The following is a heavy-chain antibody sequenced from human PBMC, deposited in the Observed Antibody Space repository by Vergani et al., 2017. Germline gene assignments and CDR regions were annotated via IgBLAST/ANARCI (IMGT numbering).Heavy chain of an antibody. CDR1: GFTFRNYK. CDR2: ISYDGSNK. CDR3: ARGVPLTLPDY. J-gene: IGHJ4*02. D-gene: IGHD1-14*01. Sequence: VQLVESGGGLVKPGGSVRLSCAASGFTFRNYKMHWVRQAPGKGLEWVAVISYDGSNKYYADSVKGRFTISRDNSKNTLYLQMNSLRAEDTAVYYCARGVPLTLPDYWGQGTLVTVSS. V-gene: IGHV3-30*03.